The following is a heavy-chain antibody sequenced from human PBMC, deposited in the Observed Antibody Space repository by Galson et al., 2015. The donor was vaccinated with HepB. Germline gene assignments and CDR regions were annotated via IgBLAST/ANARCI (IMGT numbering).Heavy chain of an antibody. Sequence: SLRLSCAASGFTFSNSAMHWVRQAPGKGLEWVAVVWHDGSNEKYAESVKGRFTMSRDNSRNTLYLQMNSLRVEDTAVYYCARVGGGYGTFEYSFDYWGQGTLVTVSS. J-gene: IGHJ4*02. D-gene: IGHD3-16*01. CDR1: GFTFSNSA. CDR3: ARVGGGYGTFEYSFDY. V-gene: IGHV3-33*01. CDR2: VWHDGSNE.